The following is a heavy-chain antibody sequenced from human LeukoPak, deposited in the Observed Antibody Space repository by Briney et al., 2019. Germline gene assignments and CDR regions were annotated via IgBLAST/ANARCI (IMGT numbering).Heavy chain of an antibody. D-gene: IGHD3-22*01. V-gene: IGHV5-51*01. J-gene: IGHJ4*02. CDR1: RYIFTRYW. CDR2: IYPGDSDT. CDR3: AKLEHYYDSSGQIDY. Sequence: MHGESLKISCKGSRYIFTRYWIGWVRQMPGKGLEWMGIIYPGDSDTRYSPSFQGQVTISADKSISTAYLQWSSLKASDTAIYYCAKLEHYYDSSGQIDYWGQGTLVTVSS.